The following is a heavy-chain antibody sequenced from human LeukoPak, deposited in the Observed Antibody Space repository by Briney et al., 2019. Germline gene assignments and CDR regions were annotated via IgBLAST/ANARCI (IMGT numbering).Heavy chain of an antibody. D-gene: IGHD6-6*01. J-gene: IGHJ4*02. CDR2: ISSSSVTI. V-gene: IGHV3-48*04. CDR3: AILEYSSSALPFDY. Sequence: PGGSLRLSCAASGFTFSTYSMNWVRQAPGKGLEWVSYISSSSVTIYYADSVKGRFTISRDNAKNSLYLQMNSLRAEDTAVYYCAILEYSSSALPFDYWGQGTLVTVSS. CDR1: GFTFSTYS.